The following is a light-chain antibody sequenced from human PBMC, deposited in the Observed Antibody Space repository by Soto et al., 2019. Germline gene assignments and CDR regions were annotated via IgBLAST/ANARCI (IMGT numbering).Light chain of an antibody. Sequence: DIQMTQAPSSMSASVGDRVTISCRASQGISSWLAWYQQKTGKAPKIMIYAESSLQSGVPSRLSGSGSGTDFNLTISRLQPEDFATYYCQKANSFPIACGQGTRLEI. J-gene: IGKJ5*01. V-gene: IGKV1-12*01. CDR3: QKANSFPIA. CDR1: QGISSW. CDR2: AES.